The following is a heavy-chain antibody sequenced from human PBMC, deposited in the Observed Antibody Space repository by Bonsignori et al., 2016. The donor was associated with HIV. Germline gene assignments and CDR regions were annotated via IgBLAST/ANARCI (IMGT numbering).Heavy chain of an antibody. CDR1: GDSISSDNYF. CDR3: ARVLRFLESSPKFYYMDV. Sequence: QLQLQESGPGLVKPSDTLSLTCSVSGDSISSDNYFWGWIRQPPGRGLEWIGNIYHSGGAYYNPSLKTRVTLSVDTSKNHFSLKLSSVTAADTAIYYCARVLRFLESSPKFYYMDVWGQRDHGHRL. D-gene: IGHD3-3*01. CDR2: IYHSGGA. J-gene: IGHJ6*03. V-gene: IGHV4-39*07.